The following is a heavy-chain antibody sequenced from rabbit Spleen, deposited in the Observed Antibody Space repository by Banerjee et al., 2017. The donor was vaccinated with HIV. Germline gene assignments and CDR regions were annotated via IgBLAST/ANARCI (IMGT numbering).Heavy chain of an antibody. D-gene: IGHD1-1*01. CDR3: AREGISSGGYDWNL. CDR1: GFTISSNY. J-gene: IGHJ4*01. Sequence: QLVESGGGLVQPGESLKLFCRASGFTISSNYWMSWVRQAPGKGLEWIGAIYGGKGTTYYASWVNGRFTISSDNAQNTLYLQLNSLTAADTATYFCAREGISSGGYDWNLWGPGTLVTVS. CDR2: IYGGKGTT. V-gene: IGHV1S7*01.